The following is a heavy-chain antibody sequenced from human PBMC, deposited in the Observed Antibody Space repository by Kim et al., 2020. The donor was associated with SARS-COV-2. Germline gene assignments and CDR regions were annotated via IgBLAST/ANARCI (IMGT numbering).Heavy chain of an antibody. CDR3: ARMEWLRSYYYGMDV. V-gene: IGHV1-3*01. D-gene: IGHD5-12*01. Sequence: QKFPGRVTITRDTSASTAYMELSSLRSEDTAVYYCARMEWLRSYYYGMDVWGQGTTVTVSS. J-gene: IGHJ6*02.